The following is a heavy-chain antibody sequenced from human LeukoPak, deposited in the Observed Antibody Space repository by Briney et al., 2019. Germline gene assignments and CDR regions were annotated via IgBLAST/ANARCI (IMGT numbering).Heavy chain of an antibody. CDR1: GYTFTSYD. D-gene: IGHD2-2*01. CDR2: MNPNSGNT. CDR3: ASTYCSSTSCGWDWFDP. V-gene: IGHV1-8*01. J-gene: IGHJ5*02. Sequence: ASVKVSCKASGYTFTSYDINWVRQATGQGLEWMGWMNPNSGNTGYAQKFQGRVTMTRDTSTSTVYMELSSLRSEDTAVYYCASTYCSSTSCGWDWFDPWGQGTLVTVSS.